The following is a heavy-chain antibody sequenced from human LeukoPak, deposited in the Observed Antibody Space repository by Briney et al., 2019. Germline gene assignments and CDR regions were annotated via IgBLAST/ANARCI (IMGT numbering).Heavy chain of an antibody. J-gene: IGHJ4*02. CDR3: AGGTGFIIKD. CDR2: IKQDGSEK. Sequence: PGVSLRLSCAASGFTFSLYWMNWVRRAPGKGLEWVANIKQDGSEKNYVDSVKGRFTISRDNAKNSLYLQMNNLRVEDTAMYYCAGGTGFIIKDWGQGTLVTVSS. CDR1: GFTFSLYW. D-gene: IGHD3-9*01. V-gene: IGHV3-7*03.